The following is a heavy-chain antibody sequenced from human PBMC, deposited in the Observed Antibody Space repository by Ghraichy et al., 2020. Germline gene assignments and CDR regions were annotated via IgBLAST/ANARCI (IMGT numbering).Heavy chain of an antibody. Sequence: SETLSLTCTVSGGSISSSSYYWGWIRQPPGKGLEWIGSIYYSGSTYYNPSLKSRVTISVDTSKNQFSLKLSSVTAADTAVYYCARQDAAAETFDYWGQGTLDTVSS. V-gene: IGHV4-39*01. CDR1: GGSISSSSYY. CDR3: ARQDAAAETFDY. D-gene: IGHD6-13*01. J-gene: IGHJ4*02. CDR2: IYYSGST.